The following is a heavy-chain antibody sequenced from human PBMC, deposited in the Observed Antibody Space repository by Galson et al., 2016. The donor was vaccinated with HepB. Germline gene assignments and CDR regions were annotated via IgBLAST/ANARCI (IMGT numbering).Heavy chain of an antibody. V-gene: IGHV3-13*01. D-gene: IGHD6-19*01. CDR2: IGTNGDT. J-gene: IGHJ6*02. CDR1: GFAFNRYY. Sequence: SLRLSCAASGFAFNRYYMHWVRQVRGKGLEWVSLIGTNGDTYYAVSVKGRFNTSRKDAENSLYLQMNSLTVGDTAIYYCVRDYRAVAGHSNQGMDVWGQGTTVTVSS. CDR3: VRDYRAVAGHSNQGMDV.